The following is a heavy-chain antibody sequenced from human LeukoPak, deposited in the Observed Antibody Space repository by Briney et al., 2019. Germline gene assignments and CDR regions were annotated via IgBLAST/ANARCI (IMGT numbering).Heavy chain of an antibody. CDR3: VRHYCSSTRCYSFSD. CDR1: GGSISSYY. V-gene: IGHV4-59*08. CDR2: IYYSGST. D-gene: IGHD2-2*01. J-gene: IGHJ4*02. Sequence: SETLSLTCTVSGGSISSYYWSWIRQPPGKGLEWIGYIYYSGSTNYNPSLKSRVTMSVDTSKNQFSLKLTSVTAADTAIYYCVRHYCSSTRCYSFSDWGQGTLVTVSS.